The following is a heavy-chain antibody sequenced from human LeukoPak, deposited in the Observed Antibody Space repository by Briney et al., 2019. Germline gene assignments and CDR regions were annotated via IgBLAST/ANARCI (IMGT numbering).Heavy chain of an antibody. D-gene: IGHD6-19*01. CDR3: AKLGSGWSRGLFDY. V-gene: IGHV3-23*01. CDR1: GFTFSSYA. Sequence: GGSLRLSCAASGFTFSSYAMSWVRQAPGQGLEWVSAISGSGGSTYHADSVKGRFTISRDNSKNTLYLQMNSLRAEDTAVYYCAKLGSGWSRGLFDYWGQGTLVTVSS. CDR2: ISGSGGST. J-gene: IGHJ4*02.